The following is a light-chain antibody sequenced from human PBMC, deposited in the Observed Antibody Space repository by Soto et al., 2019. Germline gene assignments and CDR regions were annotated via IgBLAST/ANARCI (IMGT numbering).Light chain of an antibody. CDR2: EVS. V-gene: IGLV2-8*01. CDR3: SSFKGTNSFV. J-gene: IGLJ1*01. Sequence: QSFLTQPPSASGSPGQSVTIPCTGTYSDIGAYNYVSWYQQRPGEAPKLIIYEVSKRPSGVPDRIFASKSGSTASLTVSGLQADDEANYYCSSFKGTNSFVFGTGTKVTVL. CDR1: YSDIGAYNY.